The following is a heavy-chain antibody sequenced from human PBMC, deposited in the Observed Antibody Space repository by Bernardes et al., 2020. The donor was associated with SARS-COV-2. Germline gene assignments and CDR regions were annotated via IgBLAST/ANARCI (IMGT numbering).Heavy chain of an antibody. V-gene: IGHV4-31*03. CDR1: GGSISSGGYY. Sequence: SETLSLTCTVSGGSISSGGYYWSWIRQHPGMGLEWIGYISYSGSTYYNPSLKSRVTISVDTSKNQFSLKLSSVTAADTAVYYCARAPIVATINAFDIWGQGTMVTVSS. CDR3: ARAPIVATINAFDI. J-gene: IGHJ3*02. D-gene: IGHD5-12*01. CDR2: ISYSGST.